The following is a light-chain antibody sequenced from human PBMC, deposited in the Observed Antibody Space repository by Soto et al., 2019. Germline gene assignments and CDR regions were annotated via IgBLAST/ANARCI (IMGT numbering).Light chain of an antibody. CDR3: QQYNSYSPT. Sequence: DIQMTQSPSTLSASVGDRVTITCRASQSISVWLAWYQQKAGKAPNLLIYKASRLESGVPSRFSGSGSETEFTLTISGLQTGDSVTYHCQQYNSYSPTFGQGTKV. V-gene: IGKV1-5*03. CDR2: KAS. CDR1: QSISVW. J-gene: IGKJ1*01.